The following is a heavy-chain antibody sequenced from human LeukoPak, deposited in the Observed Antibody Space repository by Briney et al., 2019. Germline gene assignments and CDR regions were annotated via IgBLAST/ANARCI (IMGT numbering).Heavy chain of an antibody. CDR1: GYTFTGYY. CDR2: INPNSGDT. J-gene: IGHJ4*02. CDR3: ARGDVDTAMVTPDY. Sequence: ASVKVSCKASGYTFTGYYMHWVRQAPGQGLEWMGWINPNSGDTKYAQKFQGRVTMTRDTSISTAYMELSRLRFDDTAVYYCARGDVDTAMVTPDYWGQGTLVTVSS. V-gene: IGHV1-2*02. D-gene: IGHD5-18*01.